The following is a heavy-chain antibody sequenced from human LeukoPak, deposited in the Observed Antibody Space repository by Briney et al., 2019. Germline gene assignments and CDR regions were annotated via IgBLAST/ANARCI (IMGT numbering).Heavy chain of an antibody. CDR3: AKGDGYNNPDY. Sequence: GGSLRLSCAASGFTFSRNGMTWVRQAPGKELEWVPAISGSGGNTYYADSVKGRFTISRDNSKNTLYLQMNSLRAEDTAVYYCAKGDGYNNPDYWGQGTLVTVSS. CDR1: GFTFSRNG. V-gene: IGHV3-23*01. CDR2: ISGSGGNT. D-gene: IGHD5-24*01. J-gene: IGHJ4*02.